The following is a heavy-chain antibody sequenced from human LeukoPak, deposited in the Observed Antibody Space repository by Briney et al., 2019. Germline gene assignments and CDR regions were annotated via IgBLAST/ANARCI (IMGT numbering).Heavy chain of an antibody. J-gene: IGHJ4*02. V-gene: IGHV3-20*04. Sequence: GRSLRLSCAASGCTFDDYGMSWVRQAPGKGLEWVSGINWNGGSTGYADSVKGRFTISRDNAKNSLYLQMNSLRVEDTALYYCARATYSSSWYGSVYWGQGTLVTVSS. CDR1: GCTFDDYG. D-gene: IGHD6-13*01. CDR2: INWNGGST. CDR3: ARATYSSSWYGSVY.